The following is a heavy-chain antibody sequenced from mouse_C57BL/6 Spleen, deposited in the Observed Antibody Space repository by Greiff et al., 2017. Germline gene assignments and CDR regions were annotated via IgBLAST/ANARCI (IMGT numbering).Heavy chain of an antibody. CDR3: ASSYYSPYYFDY. CDR1: GYAFSSSW. J-gene: IGHJ2*01. Sequence: VQLVESGPELVKPGASVKISCKASGYAFSSSWMNWVKQRPGKGLEWIGRIYPGDGDTNYNGKFKGKATLTADKSSSTAYMQLSSLTSEDSAVYFCASSYYSPYYFDYWGQGTTLTVSS. CDR2: IYPGDGDT. D-gene: IGHD2-12*01. V-gene: IGHV1-82*01.